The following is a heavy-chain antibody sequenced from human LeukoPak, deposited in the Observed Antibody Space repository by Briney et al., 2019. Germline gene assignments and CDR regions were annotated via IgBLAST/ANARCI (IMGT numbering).Heavy chain of an antibody. D-gene: IGHD2-8*01. J-gene: IGHJ4*02. Sequence: GGSLRLSCAAPGFTVSSNYMSWVRQAPGKGLEWVSVIYSGGSTYYADSVKGRFTISRDNSKNTLYLQMNSLRAEDTAVYYCARDGDCTNGVCQIDYWGQGTLVTVSS. CDR3: ARDGDCTNGVCQIDY. CDR2: IYSGGST. CDR1: GFTVSSNY. V-gene: IGHV3-53*01.